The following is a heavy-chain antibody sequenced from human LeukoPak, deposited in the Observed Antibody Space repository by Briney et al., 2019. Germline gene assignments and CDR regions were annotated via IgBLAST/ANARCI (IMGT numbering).Heavy chain of an antibody. CDR2: INHSGST. D-gene: IGHD5-12*01. V-gene: IGHV4-34*01. CDR1: GESFSDYC. J-gene: IGHJ5*02. CDR3: ARGRRYSGYDIGCFDP. Sequence: PSETLSLTCAVYGESFSDYCWNWVRQPPGKGLEWIGEINHSGSTNYNPSLKSRVTISVDTSKNQFSLNLSSVTAADTAVYYCARGRRYSGYDIGCFDPWGQGTLVTVSS.